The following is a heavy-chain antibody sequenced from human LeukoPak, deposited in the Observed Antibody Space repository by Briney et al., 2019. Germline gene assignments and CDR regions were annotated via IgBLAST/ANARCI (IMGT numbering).Heavy chain of an antibody. CDR3: ARGQLLFPNWFDP. CDR1: GGTFSSYA. J-gene: IGHJ5*02. Sequence: SVKVSCKASGGTFSSYAISWVRQAPGQGLEWMGGIIPIFGTANYAQKFQGRVPITADKSTSTAYMELSSLRSEDTAVYYCARGQLLFPNWFDPWGQGTLVTVSS. V-gene: IGHV1-69*06. D-gene: IGHD2-2*01. CDR2: IIPIFGTA.